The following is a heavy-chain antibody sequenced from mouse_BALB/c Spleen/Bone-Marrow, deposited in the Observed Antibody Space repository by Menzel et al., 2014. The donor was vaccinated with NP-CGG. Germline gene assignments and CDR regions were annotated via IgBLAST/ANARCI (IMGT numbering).Heavy chain of an antibody. CDR1: GFDFSRYW. V-gene: IGHV4-2*02. Sequence: EVKLQESGGGLVQPGGSLNLSCAASGFDFSRYWMSWARQAPGKGQEWIGEINPGSSTINYAPSLKDKFIISRDNAKNTLYLQMSKVRSEDTALYYCARLAVWGAMDYWGQGTSVTVSS. CDR2: INPGSSTI. J-gene: IGHJ4*01. CDR3: ARLAVWGAMDY. D-gene: IGHD2-10*02.